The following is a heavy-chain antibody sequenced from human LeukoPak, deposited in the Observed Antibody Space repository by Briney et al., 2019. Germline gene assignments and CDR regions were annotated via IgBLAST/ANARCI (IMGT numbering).Heavy chain of an antibody. CDR2: IRYDGSNK. V-gene: IGHV3-30*02. J-gene: IGHJ3*02. CDR3: ARDMTANYAFDI. D-gene: IGHD3-16*01. Sequence: GGSLRLSCAASGFTFSSYGMHWVRQAPGKGLEWVAFIRYDGSNKYYADSVKGRFTISRDNSKNTLYLQMSSLRADDTTVYYCARDMTANYAFDIWGQGTMVTVSS. CDR1: GFTFSSYG.